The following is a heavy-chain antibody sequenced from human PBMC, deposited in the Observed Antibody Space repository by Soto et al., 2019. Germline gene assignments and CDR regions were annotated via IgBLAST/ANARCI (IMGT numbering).Heavy chain of an antibody. V-gene: IGHV3-33*01. CDR3: ARGYRGQWLVDY. CDR1: GFTFSSYG. D-gene: IGHD6-19*01. CDR2: IWYDGSNK. Sequence: ESGGGVVQPGRSLRLSCAASGFTFSSYGMHWVRQAPGKGLEWVAVIWYDGSNKYYADSVKGRFTISRDNSKNTLYLQMNSLRAEDTAVYYCARGYRGQWLVDYWGQGTLVTVSS. J-gene: IGHJ4*02.